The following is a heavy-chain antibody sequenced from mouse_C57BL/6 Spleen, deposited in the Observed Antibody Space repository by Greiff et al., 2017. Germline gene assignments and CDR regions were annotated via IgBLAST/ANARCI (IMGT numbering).Heavy chain of an antibody. CDR3: AREGYGPWYFDV. V-gene: IGHV3-6*01. Sequence: EVKLQESGPGLVKPSQSLSLTCSVTGYSITSGYYWNWIRQFPGNKLEWMGYISYDGSNNYNPSLKNRSSITRDTSKNQFFLKLNSVTTEDTATYYCAREGYGPWYFDVWGTGTTVTVSS. J-gene: IGHJ1*03. D-gene: IGHD1-1*02. CDR2: ISYDGSN. CDR1: GYSITSGYY.